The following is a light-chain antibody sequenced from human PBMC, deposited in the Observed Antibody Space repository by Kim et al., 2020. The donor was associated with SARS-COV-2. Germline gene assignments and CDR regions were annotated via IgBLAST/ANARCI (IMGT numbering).Light chain of an antibody. J-gene: IGKJ1*01. Sequence: ASVGDRVTITCRASQGISNDLAWYQQKPGKVPKLLIYAASALRSGVPFRFSGSGSGTDFTLTIRSLQPEDAASYYCQKNNGAPWAFGQGTKVDIK. CDR2: AAS. V-gene: IGKV1-27*01. CDR3: QKNNGAPWA. CDR1: QGISND.